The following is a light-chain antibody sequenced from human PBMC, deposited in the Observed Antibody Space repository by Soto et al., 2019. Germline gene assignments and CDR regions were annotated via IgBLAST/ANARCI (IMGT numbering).Light chain of an antibody. V-gene: IGKV3-20*01. CDR2: GAS. J-gene: IGKJ2*01. CDR3: QQYGTSPPYT. Sequence: EIVLTQSPGTLSLSPGERATLSCRASQSVSSDYLAWYQQKPGQAPRVLIYGASFRAAGIPDRFSGSGSGTDFTLTISRLEPEDFAVYYCQQYGTSPPYTFGQGTKLEIK. CDR1: QSVSSDY.